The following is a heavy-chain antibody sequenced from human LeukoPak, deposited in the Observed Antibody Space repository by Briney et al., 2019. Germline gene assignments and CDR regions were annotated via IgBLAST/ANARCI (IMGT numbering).Heavy chain of an antibody. J-gene: IGHJ3*02. D-gene: IGHD6-13*01. CDR3: ARLKQQLVPHDAFDI. Sequence: ASVKVSCKASGYTFTGYYMHWVRQAPGQGLEWMGWINPNSGGTNYAQKFQGRVTMTRDTSISTAYMELSRLRPDDTAVYYCARLKQQLVPHDAFDIWGQGTMVTVSS. CDR1: GYTFTGYY. CDR2: INPNSGGT. V-gene: IGHV1-2*02.